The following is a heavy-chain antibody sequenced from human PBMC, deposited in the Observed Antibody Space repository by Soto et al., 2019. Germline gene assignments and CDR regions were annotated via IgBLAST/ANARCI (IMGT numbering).Heavy chain of an antibody. CDR2: INAGNGNT. CDR1: RYTFTSYP. J-gene: IGHJ2*01. D-gene: IGHD3-22*01. V-gene: IGHV1-3*05. CDR3: ARGSYYSDSRAQGHWYFGL. Sequence: QVQLVQSGAEEKKTGASVKISCKASRYTFTSYPMHWVRQTPGQRVECMGCINAGNGNTKYSQKFHSRVTTTRDTSASTAYMELSSLRSEDTAMYYCARGSYYSDSRAQGHWYFGLWGRGSLVTVSS.